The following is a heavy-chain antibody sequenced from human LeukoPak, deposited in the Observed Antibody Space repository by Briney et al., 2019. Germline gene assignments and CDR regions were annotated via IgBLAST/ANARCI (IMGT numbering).Heavy chain of an antibody. CDR1: GYTLNKFG. V-gene: IGHV1-18*01. Sequence: ASVKVSCKASGYTLNKFGMSWVRQAPGQELEWLGWINTYNGNTKLGEKFQGRVTMTTDTSTSIVYMELTSLRTDDTAVYFCARDTPQHLKRFDYWGQGTLITVSS. J-gene: IGHJ4*02. CDR2: INTYNGNT. CDR3: ARDTPQHLKRFDY. D-gene: IGHD6-13*01.